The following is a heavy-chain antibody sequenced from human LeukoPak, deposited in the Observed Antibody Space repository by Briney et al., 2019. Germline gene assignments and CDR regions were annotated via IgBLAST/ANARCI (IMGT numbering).Heavy chain of an antibody. CDR3: AGIAAPYYYYYMDV. D-gene: IGHD6-13*01. Sequence: SETLSLTCTVSGGSISYYYWSWIRQSPGKGLEWIGYIYYSGSTNYNPSLKSRVTISVDTSKNQFSLKLSSVTAADTAVYYCAGIAAPYYYYYMDVWGKGTTVTISS. CDR1: GGSISYYY. CDR2: IYYSGST. V-gene: IGHV4-59*01. J-gene: IGHJ6*03.